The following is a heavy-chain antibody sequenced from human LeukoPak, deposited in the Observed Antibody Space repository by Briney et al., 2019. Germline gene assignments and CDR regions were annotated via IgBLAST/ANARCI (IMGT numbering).Heavy chain of an antibody. CDR3: ARDRRTSGWFGDFDY. CDR1: GYTFTSYG. CDR2: ISAYNGNT. Sequence: GASVKVSCKASGYTFTSYGISWVRQAPGQGLEWMGWISAYNGNTNYAQKLQVRVTMTTDTSTSTAYMELRSLRSDDTAMYYCARDRRTSGWFGDFDYWGQGTLVTVSS. J-gene: IGHJ4*02. D-gene: IGHD3-10*01. V-gene: IGHV1-18*01.